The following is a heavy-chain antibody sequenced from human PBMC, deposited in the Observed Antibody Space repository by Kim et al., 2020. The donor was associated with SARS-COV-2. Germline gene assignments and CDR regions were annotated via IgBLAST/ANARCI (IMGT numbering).Heavy chain of an antibody. D-gene: IGHD6-13*01. CDR3: ARDPAAGLPMDYYYGMDV. Sequence: GRLPISRDNSKNTLYLQMNSLRAEDTAVYYCARDPAAGLPMDYYYGMDVWGQGTTVTVSS. V-gene: IGHV3-30*07. J-gene: IGHJ6*02.